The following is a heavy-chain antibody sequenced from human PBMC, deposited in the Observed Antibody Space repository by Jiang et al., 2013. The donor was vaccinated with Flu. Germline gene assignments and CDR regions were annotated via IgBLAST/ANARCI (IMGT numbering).Heavy chain of an antibody. CDR2: IYYSGST. V-gene: IGHV4-59*01. CDR1: GGSISSYY. D-gene: IGHD6-6*01. CDR3: ARLYSSSSYFDY. Sequence: GPGLVKPSETLSLTCTVSGGSISSYYWSWIRQPPGKGLEWIGYIYYSGSTNYNPSLKSRVTISVDTSKNQFSLKLSSVTAADTAVYYCARLYSSSSYFDYWGQGTLVTVSS. J-gene: IGHJ4*02.